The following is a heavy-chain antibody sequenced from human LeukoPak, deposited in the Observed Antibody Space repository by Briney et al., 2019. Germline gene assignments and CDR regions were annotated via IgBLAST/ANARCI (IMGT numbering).Heavy chain of an antibody. CDR2: INPNSGGT. CDR1: GYSFTSYW. V-gene: IGHV1-2*02. D-gene: IGHD6-13*01. Sequence: GESLQISCKGSGYSFTSYWIGWVRRAPGQGLEWMGWINPNSGGTNYAQKFQGRVTMTRDTSISTAYMELSRLRSDDTAVYYCARDSGTPIAAAGTCSYWGQGTLVTVSS. J-gene: IGHJ4*02. CDR3: ARDSGTPIAAAGTCSY.